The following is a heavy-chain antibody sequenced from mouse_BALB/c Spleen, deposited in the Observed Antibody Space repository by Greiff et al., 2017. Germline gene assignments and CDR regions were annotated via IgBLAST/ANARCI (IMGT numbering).Heavy chain of an antibody. Sequence: EVKLMESGGGLVKPGGSLKLSCAASGFTFSSYAMSWVRQTPEKRLEWVASISSGGSTYYPDSVKGRFTISRDNARNILYLQMSSLRSEDTAMYYCARVLYYGNYLSAMDYWGQGTSVTVSS. J-gene: IGHJ4*01. CDR3: ARVLYYGNYLSAMDY. CDR1: GFTFSSYA. CDR2: ISSGGST. D-gene: IGHD2-1*01. V-gene: IGHV5-6-5*01.